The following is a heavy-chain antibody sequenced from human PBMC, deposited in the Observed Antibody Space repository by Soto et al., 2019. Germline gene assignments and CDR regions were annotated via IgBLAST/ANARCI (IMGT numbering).Heavy chain of an antibody. CDR3: ARRSSGWYYYYYGMDV. Sequence: ASVKVPGKAAGYTFISYGICWVRQAPGQGLESMGWISAYNGNTNYAQKLKGRVTMNTDTSTRKAYMELRSLRSDDTAVYYCARRSSGWYYYYYGMDVWGQGTTVTVSS. V-gene: IGHV1-18*04. CDR1: GYTFISYG. J-gene: IGHJ6*02. D-gene: IGHD6-19*01. CDR2: ISAYNGNT.